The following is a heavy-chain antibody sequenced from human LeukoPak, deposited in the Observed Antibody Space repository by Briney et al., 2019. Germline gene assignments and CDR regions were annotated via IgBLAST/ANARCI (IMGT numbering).Heavy chain of an antibody. CDR1: GFTFSDYA. Sequence: PGGSLRLSCAASGFTFSDYAMSWVRQAPGRGGEGVSTISDGGSITYYADSVRGRFTISRDNSKRTLSLQMNSLRAEDTAIYYCATYRQVLLPFESWGQGTLVTVSS. CDR2: ISDGGSIT. CDR3: ATYRQVLLPFES. J-gene: IGHJ4*02. D-gene: IGHD2-8*02. V-gene: IGHV3-23*01.